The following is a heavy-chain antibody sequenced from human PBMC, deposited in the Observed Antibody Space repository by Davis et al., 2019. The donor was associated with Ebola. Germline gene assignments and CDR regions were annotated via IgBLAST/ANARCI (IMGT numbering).Heavy chain of an antibody. J-gene: IGHJ6*02. CDR3: ARVVVVAATRYYYGMDV. CDR1: GYSFTSYW. Sequence: GESLKILCKCSGYSFTSYWISWVRQMPGKGLEWMGRIDPSDSYTNYSPSFQGHVTIPADKSISTAYLQWSSLKASDTAMYYCARVVVVAATRYYYGMDVWGQGTTVTVSS. CDR2: IDPSDSYT. D-gene: IGHD2-15*01. V-gene: IGHV5-10-1*01.